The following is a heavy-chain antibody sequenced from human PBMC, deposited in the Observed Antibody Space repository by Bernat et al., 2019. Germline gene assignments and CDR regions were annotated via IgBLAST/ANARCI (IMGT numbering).Heavy chain of an antibody. CDR2: ISYDGSNK. J-gene: IGHJ4*02. V-gene: IGHV3-30-3*01. CDR3: ARGKDYDFWSGYYTPLSEFDY. D-gene: IGHD3-3*01. CDR1: GFTFSSYA. Sequence: GGGVVQPGMSLRLSCAASGFTFSSYAMHWVRQAPGKGLEWVAVISYDGSNKYYADSVKGRFTISRDNSKNTLYLQMNSLRAEDTAGYYCARGKDYDFWSGYYTPLSEFDYWGQGTLVTVSS.